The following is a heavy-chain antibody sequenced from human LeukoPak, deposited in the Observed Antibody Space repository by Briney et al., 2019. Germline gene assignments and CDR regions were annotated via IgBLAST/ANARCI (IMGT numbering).Heavy chain of an antibody. Sequence: ASVKVSCKASGYTFTSYDINWVRQATGQGLEWMGWMNPNSGNTGYAQKFQGRVTMTRNTSISTAYMELSSLRSEDTAVYYCARGLSYGDYAIDAFDIWGQGTMVTVSS. CDR1: GYTFTSYD. V-gene: IGHV1-8*01. CDR3: ARGLSYGDYAIDAFDI. D-gene: IGHD4-17*01. CDR2: MNPNSGNT. J-gene: IGHJ3*02.